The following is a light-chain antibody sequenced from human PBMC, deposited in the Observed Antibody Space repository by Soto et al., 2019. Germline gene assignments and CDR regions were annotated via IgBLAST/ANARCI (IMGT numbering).Light chain of an antibody. CDR3: SSYTSSSVV. CDR1: SSDVGGYDY. V-gene: IGLV2-14*01. J-gene: IGLJ2*01. Sequence: QSALTQPASVSGSPGQSITISCTGTSSDVGGYDYVSWYQQHPAKAPKLMIYEVSYRPSGVSNRFSGSKSGNTASLTISGLQAEDEADYYCSSYTSSSVVFGGGTKLTVL. CDR2: EVS.